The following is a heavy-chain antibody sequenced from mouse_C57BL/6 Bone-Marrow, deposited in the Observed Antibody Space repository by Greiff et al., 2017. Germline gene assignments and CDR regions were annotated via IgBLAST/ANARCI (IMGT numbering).Heavy chain of an antibody. Sequence: EVQLQQSGPVLVKPGASVKMSCKASGYTFTDYYMNWVKQSHGKSLEWIGVINPYNGGTSYNQKFKGKATLTVGKSSSTAYMELSSLTSEDSAVYYCAPITTDWYFDVWGTGTTVTVSS. J-gene: IGHJ1*03. CDR3: APITTDWYFDV. V-gene: IGHV1-19*01. D-gene: IGHD1-1*01. CDR1: GYTFTDYY. CDR2: INPYNGGT.